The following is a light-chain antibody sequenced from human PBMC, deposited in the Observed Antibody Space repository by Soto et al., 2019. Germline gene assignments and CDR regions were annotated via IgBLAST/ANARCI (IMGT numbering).Light chain of an antibody. V-gene: IGKV3-20*01. CDR2: ETS. J-gene: IGKJ1*01. Sequence: EIALTQSPGTLYLSPGERATLSCRASQSISTRYFAWYQQKGGQPPRLLIYETSSRGTGIAGRFIGSGTGTEFTLTISRLEPEDYAVYYCQQYGLGPGTFGQGTKLEI. CDR3: QQYGLGPGT. CDR1: QSISTRY.